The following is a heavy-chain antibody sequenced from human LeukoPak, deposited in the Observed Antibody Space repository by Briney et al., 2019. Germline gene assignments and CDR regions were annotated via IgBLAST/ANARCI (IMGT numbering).Heavy chain of an antibody. V-gene: IGHV3-23*01. CDR3: AKDRADFWSGRDAFDI. CDR2: ISGSGGST. Sequence: HAGGSLRLSCAASGFTFSSYAMSWVRQAPGKGLEWVSAISGSGGSTYYADSVKGRFTISRGNSKNTLYLQMNSLRAEDTAVYYCAKDRADFWSGRDAFDIWGQGTMVTVSS. D-gene: IGHD3-3*01. J-gene: IGHJ3*02. CDR1: GFTFSSYA.